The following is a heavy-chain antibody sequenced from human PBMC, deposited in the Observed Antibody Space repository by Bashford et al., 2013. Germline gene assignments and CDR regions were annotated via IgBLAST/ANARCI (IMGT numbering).Heavy chain of an antibody. V-gene: IGHV4-31*03. CDR2: IYYDGST. J-gene: IGHJ5*02. CDR1: GGSISNGGYF. Sequence: SETLSLTCTVSGGSISNGGYFWSWVRQHPEKGLEWIGYIYYDGSTYYNPSLKSRVSTSVDASKNQFSLKLSSVTAADTAVYYCATEGLVGPEGWFVPWGQGALVTVSS. CDR3: ATEGLVGPEGWFVP. D-gene: IGHD1-26*01.